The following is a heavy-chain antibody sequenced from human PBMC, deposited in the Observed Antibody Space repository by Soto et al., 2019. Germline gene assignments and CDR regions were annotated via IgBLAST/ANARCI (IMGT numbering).Heavy chain of an antibody. V-gene: IGHV4-39*01. Sequence: QLQLQESGPGLVKPSETLSLTCTVSGGSISSSSYYWGWIRQPPGKGLEWIGSIYYSGSTYYNPSLKSRVTISVDTSKNQFSLKLSSVTAADTAVYYCARHRQITIFGVVISERQNDYWGQGTLVTVSS. CDR3: ARHRQITIFGVVISERQNDY. CDR2: IYYSGST. D-gene: IGHD3-3*01. CDR1: GGSISSSSYY. J-gene: IGHJ4*02.